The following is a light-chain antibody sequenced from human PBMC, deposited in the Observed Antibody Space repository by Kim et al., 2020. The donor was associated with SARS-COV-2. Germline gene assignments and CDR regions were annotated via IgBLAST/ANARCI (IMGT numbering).Light chain of an antibody. J-gene: IGLJ2*01. CDR2: GNS. CDR3: QSYDSSLSGVV. V-gene: IGLV1-40*01. Sequence: QSVLTQPPSVSGAPGQRVTISCTGSSSNIGAGYDVHWYQQIPGTAPKLLIYGNSNRPSGVPDRFPGSKSGTSASLAITGLQAEDEADYYCQSYDSSLSGVVFGGGTKVTVL. CDR1: SSNIGAGYD.